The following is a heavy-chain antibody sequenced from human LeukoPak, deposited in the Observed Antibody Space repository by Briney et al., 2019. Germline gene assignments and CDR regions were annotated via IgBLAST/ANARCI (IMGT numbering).Heavy chain of an antibody. Sequence: GGSLRLSCAASGFTFSSYAMSWVRQAPGKGLEWVAAISGSGGSTYYADSVKGRFTISRDNSKNTLYLQMNSLRAEDTAVYYCAKDRGYSGYDYELFDYWGQGTLVTVSS. J-gene: IGHJ4*02. CDR1: GFTFSSYA. D-gene: IGHD5-12*01. CDR3: AKDRGYSGYDYELFDY. V-gene: IGHV3-23*01. CDR2: ISGSGGST.